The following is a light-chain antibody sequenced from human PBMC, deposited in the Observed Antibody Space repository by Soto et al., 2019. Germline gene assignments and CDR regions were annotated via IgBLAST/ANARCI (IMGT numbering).Light chain of an antibody. J-gene: IGKJ5*01. CDR3: QQYGNSPIT. V-gene: IGKV3-20*01. CDR2: GTS. CDR1: QSVTSNY. Sequence: IVITQSPATLTVSPVERAPLSCSASQSVTSNYLAWYQQKPGQAPRLLIYGTSSRATGIPDRFSGSGSGTDFTLTISRLEPEDFAVYYCQQYGNSPITFGQGTRLEIK.